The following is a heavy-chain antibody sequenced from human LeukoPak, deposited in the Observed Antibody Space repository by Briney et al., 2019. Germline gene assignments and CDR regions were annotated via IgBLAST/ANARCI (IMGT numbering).Heavy chain of an antibody. J-gene: IGHJ4*02. D-gene: IGHD3-22*01. CDR1: XFXFXXXX. CDR3: ARTRSSGYLTFDY. CDR2: IANSGSSK. Sequence: GGXLRLSCAASXFXFXXXXXNXVXQXPXXXXXXXSYIANSGSSKSYADSVKGRFTISRDNTKNSLYLQINGLRAEDTAVYYCARTRSSGYLTFDYWGQGILVTVSS. V-gene: IGHV3-48*01.